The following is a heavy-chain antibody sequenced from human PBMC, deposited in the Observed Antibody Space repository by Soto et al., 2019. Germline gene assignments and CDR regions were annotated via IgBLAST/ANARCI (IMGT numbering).Heavy chain of an antibody. CDR2: IVPIIGMA. V-gene: IGHV1-69*01. CDR3: ARGGVGYCDYVVY. J-gene: IGHJ4*02. Sequence: QVQLVQSGAEVKKPGSSVKVSCKASGGSFTRHAISWVRQAPGHGLEWMGGIVPIIGMANYAQNFQDRFTIIADESTSTAYMEITSFKCEDTAIYYGARGGVGYCDYVVYWGQGTLVTVTS. D-gene: IGHD3-16*01. CDR1: GGSFTRHA.